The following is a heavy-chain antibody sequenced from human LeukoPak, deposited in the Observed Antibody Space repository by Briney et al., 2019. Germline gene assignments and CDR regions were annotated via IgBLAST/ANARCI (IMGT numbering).Heavy chain of an antibody. Sequence: GGSLRLSCAASGFTFSSYSMNWVRQAPGKGLEWVSSISSSSSYIYYADSVKGRFTISRDNAKNSLYLQMNSLRAEDTAVYYCARDKDTAMVTPFDYWGQGTLVTVSS. CDR3: ARDKDTAMVTPFDY. CDR1: GFTFSSYS. J-gene: IGHJ4*02. D-gene: IGHD5-18*01. CDR2: ISSSSSYI. V-gene: IGHV3-21*01.